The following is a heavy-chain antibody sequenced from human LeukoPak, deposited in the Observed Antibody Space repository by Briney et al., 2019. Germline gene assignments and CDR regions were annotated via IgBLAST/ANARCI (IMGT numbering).Heavy chain of an antibody. CDR1: GYTFTSYD. CDR2: MNPNSGNT. Sequence: ASVKVSCKASGYTFTSYDINWVRQATGQGLEWMGWMNPNSGNTGYAQKFQGRVTMTRNTSISTAYMELSSLRSEDTAVYYCARGQGDIVVVPAAYYYYMDVWGKGTTVTVSS. CDR3: ARGQGDIVVVPAAYYYYMDV. D-gene: IGHD2-2*01. V-gene: IGHV1-8*01. J-gene: IGHJ6*03.